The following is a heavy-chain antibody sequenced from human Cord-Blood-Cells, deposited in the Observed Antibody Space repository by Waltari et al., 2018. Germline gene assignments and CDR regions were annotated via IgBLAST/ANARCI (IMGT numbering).Heavy chain of an antibody. CDR1: GYTFTGYY. CDR3: ARFITGDAFDI. CDR2: INPNSGGT. D-gene: IGHD1-20*01. Sequence: QVQLVQSGAEVKKPGASVKVSCKASGYTFTGYYMHWVRQAPGQGLGWMGWINPNSGGTNDAQKFQGRVTMTRDTSISTAYMELSRLRSDDTAVYYCARFITGDAFDIWGQGTMVTVSS. V-gene: IGHV1-2*02. J-gene: IGHJ3*02.